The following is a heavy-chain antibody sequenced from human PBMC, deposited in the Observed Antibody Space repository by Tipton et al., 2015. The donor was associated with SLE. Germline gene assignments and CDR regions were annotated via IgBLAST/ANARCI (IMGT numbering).Heavy chain of an antibody. V-gene: IGHV3-9*01. D-gene: IGHD3-3*01. CDR2: ISWNSGSI. J-gene: IGHJ4*02. Sequence: SLRLSCAASGFTFDDYAMHWVRQAPGKGLEWVSGISWNSGSIGYADSVKGRFTISRDNAKNSLYLQMNSLRAEDTAVYYCARGGLLYLRYWGQGTLVTVSS. CDR3: ARGGLLYLRY. CDR1: GFTFDDYA.